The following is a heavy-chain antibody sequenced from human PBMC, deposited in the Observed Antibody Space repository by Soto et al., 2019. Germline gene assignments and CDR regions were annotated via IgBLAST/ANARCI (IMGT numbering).Heavy chain of an antibody. Sequence: QVQLVESGGGVVQPGRSLRLSCAASGFTFSSYGMHWVRQAPGKGLEWVAVISYDGSNKYYADSVKGRFTISRDNSKNTLYLKINSLSAEDTAVYYCAKGYSRSWLGTDGMDVWGQGTTVTVSS. J-gene: IGHJ6*02. CDR2: ISYDGSNK. V-gene: IGHV3-30*18. D-gene: IGHD6-13*01. CDR3: AKGYSRSWLGTDGMDV. CDR1: GFTFSSYG.